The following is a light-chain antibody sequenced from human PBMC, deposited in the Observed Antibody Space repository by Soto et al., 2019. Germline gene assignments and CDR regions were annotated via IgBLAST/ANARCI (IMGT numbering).Light chain of an antibody. J-gene: IGKJ1*01. CDR3: QQYDTYPWT. Sequence: DIQMTQSPSTLSASVGDRLTITCRASQSVSGWLAWYQQRPGKAPSLLIYAASNLGSGVPSRFSGSGSGTAFALTLSSLQPDDFATYYCQQYDTYPWTFGQGTKVEIK. CDR2: AAS. V-gene: IGKV1-5*01. CDR1: QSVSGW.